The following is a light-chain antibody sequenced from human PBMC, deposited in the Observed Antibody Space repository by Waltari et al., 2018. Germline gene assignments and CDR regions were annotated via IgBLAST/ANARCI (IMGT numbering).Light chain of an antibody. CDR3: MIWHGSVWV. J-gene: IGLJ3*02. CDR2: YKSDSDK. Sequence: QAVLTQPSSLSASPGASASLTCTLRSGINVGSYRIFWYQQTPGSPPQYLLTYKSDSDKQQGSGVPSRFSGSKDASANAGILLISGLQSEDEADYYCMIWHGSVWVFGGGTKLTVL. CDR1: SGINVGSYR. V-gene: IGLV5-45*03.